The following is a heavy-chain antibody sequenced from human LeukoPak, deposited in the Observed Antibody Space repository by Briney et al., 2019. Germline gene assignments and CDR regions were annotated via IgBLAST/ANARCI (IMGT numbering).Heavy chain of an antibody. CDR3: ARARDSSWDY. J-gene: IGHJ4*02. CDR1: GGSISSGGYS. CDR2: IYHSGST. D-gene: IGHD6-13*01. V-gene: IGHV4-30-2*01. Sequence: SQTLSLTCAVSGGSISSGGYSWSWIRQPPGKGLEWIGYIYHSGSTYYNPSLKSRVTIPVDRSKNQFSLKLSSVTAADTAVYYCARARDSSWDYWGQGTLVTVSS.